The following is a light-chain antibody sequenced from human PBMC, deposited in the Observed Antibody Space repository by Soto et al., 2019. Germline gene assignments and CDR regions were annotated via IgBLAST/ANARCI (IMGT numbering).Light chain of an antibody. CDR2: DVN. Sequence: QSALTQPRSVSGSPGQSVTISCTGTNSDVGGYSYVSWYQHHPGKAPKLMLYDVNQRPSGVPDRFSGSQSGDTASPTTSGFHAEEEANYYCYSYAGSDRRYVFGTGTKVTVL. CDR1: NSDVGGYSY. J-gene: IGLJ1*01. V-gene: IGLV2-11*01. CDR3: YSYAGSDRRYV.